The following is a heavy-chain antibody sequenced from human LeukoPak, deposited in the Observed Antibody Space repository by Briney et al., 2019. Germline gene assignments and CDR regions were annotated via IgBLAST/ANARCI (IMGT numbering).Heavy chain of an antibody. Sequence: SETLSLTCTVSGGSISSYYWSWIRQSAGKGREWIGRVYTSGSTNYNASLQSRVTMSVDTSKNQFSLKLSSVTAADTAVYYCARDFRGSGSYYSDFDYWGQGTLVTVSS. CDR3: ARDFRGSGSYYSDFDY. J-gene: IGHJ4*02. CDR2: VYTSGST. CDR1: GGSISSYY. D-gene: IGHD3-10*01. V-gene: IGHV4-4*07.